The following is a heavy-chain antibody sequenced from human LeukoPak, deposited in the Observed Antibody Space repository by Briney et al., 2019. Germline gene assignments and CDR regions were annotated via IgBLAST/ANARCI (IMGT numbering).Heavy chain of an antibody. D-gene: IGHD5-18*01. Sequence: ASVKVSCKASGYTFTSYDINWVRQATGQGLEWMGWMNPNSGNTGYAQKFQGRVTITRNTSISTAYMELSSLTSEDTAMYYCARAVGAPAAMVEPYWFDPWGQGTLVTVSS. CDR3: ARAVGAPAAMVEPYWFDP. CDR2: MNPNSGNT. CDR1: GYTFTSYD. V-gene: IGHV1-8*03. J-gene: IGHJ5*02.